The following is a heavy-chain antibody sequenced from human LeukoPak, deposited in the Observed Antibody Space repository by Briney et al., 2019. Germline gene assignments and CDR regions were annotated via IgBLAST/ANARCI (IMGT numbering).Heavy chain of an antibody. CDR1: GGSISSSGYY. V-gene: IGHV4-39*01. D-gene: IGHD3-22*01. J-gene: IGHJ5*02. CDR3: ARLHYYDSNGNYGFNWFDP. CDR2: IYFSGST. Sequence: RPSETLSLTCTVSGGSISSSGYYWGWIRQSPGKGLEWIGNIYFSGSTYDNPSLKSRVTISVDTPKNQFSLKLSSVTAADNAIYYCARLHYYDSNGNYGFNWFDPWGQGTLVTVSS.